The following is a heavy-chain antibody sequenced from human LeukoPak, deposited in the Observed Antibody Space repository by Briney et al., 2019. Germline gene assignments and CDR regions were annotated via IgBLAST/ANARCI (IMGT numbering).Heavy chain of an antibody. CDR1: GYTFTSHG. J-gene: IGHJ6*04. D-gene: IGHD6-19*01. V-gene: IGHV1-18*01. CDR2: ISTYYCNT. Sequence: ASVKVSCKASGYTFTSHGISWVRQAPGQGLEWMGWISTYYCNTNYPQKLQGRVSMTTDTSTSTDYMDLRSLGSDDTAVDYCAGDLRYSSGWSASGMDVWGKGTTVTISS. CDR3: AGDLRYSSGWSASGMDV.